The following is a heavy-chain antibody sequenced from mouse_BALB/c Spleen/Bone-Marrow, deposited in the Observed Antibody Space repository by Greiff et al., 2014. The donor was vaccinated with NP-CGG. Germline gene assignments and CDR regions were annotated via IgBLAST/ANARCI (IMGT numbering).Heavy chain of an antibody. D-gene: IGHD1-1*01. CDR1: GYTFTNYW. CDR3: ARGRTTVVSDY. V-gene: IGHV1-69*02. J-gene: IGHJ2*02. CDR2: IEPSDSYT. Sequence: VQLVESGAEVVKPGASVKVSCKASGYTFTNYWMQWVKQRPGQGLEWIGEIEPSDSYTNYNQDFKGKDTLTVDKSSSTAYMQLSSLTSEDSAVYYCARGRTTVVSDYWGQGTSLTVSS.